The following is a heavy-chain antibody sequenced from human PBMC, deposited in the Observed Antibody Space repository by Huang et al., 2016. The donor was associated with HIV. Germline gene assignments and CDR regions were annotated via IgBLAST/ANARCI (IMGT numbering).Heavy chain of an antibody. D-gene: IGHD3-3*01. CDR2: ISHDESNN. CDR3: ARGALRFLEWLWNFDY. CDR1: GFTFSDYA. J-gene: IGHJ4*02. V-gene: IGHV3-30*04. Sequence: QVQLVESGGGVVQPGRSLRLSCIASGFTFSDYALHGVRQAPGKGLEWVAVISHDESNNFYADSVKGRFTISRDNSRNTLYLQMNSLRPEDTAMYYCARGALRFLEWLWNFDYWGQGTLVTVSS.